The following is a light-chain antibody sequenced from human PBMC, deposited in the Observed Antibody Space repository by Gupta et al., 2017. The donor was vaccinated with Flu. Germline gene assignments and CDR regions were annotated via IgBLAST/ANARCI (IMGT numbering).Light chain of an antibody. J-gene: IGKJ2*01. V-gene: IGKV2-28*01. CDR2: LGS. CDR1: QSLLDGNGNNY. CDR3: MQALQTPYT. Sequence: DIVMTQSPLSLPVTPGEPASFSCRSSQSLLDGNGNNYLDWYLQKPGQSPQLLIYLGSYRASGVPDRFSGSESGTDFTLKISRVEAEDVGIYYCMQALQTPYTFGQGTKLEIK.